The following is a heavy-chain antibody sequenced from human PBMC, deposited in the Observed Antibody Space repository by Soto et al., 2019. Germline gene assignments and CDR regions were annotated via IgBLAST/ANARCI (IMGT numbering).Heavy chain of an antibody. Sequence: GSLRLSCAASGFTFSGSAMHWVRQASGKGLEWVGRIRSKANSYATAYAASVKGRFTISRDDSKNTAYLQMNSLKTEDTAVYYCTSQLSTVTPQNYWGQGTLVTVSS. CDR2: IRSKANSYAT. J-gene: IGHJ4*02. CDR3: TSQLSTVTPQNY. CDR1: GFTFSGSA. V-gene: IGHV3-73*01. D-gene: IGHD4-17*01.